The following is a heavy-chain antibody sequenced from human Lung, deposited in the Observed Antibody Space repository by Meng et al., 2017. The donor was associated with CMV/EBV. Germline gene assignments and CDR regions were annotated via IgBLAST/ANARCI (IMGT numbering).Heavy chain of an antibody. J-gene: IGHJ4*02. D-gene: IGHD1-26*01. CDR1: GYSFTSYW. CDR2: IYPGDSDT. CDR3: ARRIVGASKGVFFDC. V-gene: IGHV5-51*01. Sequence: SGYSFTSYWSGWVRQMPGKGLEWMGIIYPGDSDTGYSPSFQGQVTISADKSISTAYLQWSSLKASDTAMYYCARRIVGASKGVFFDCWGQGTLVTVSS.